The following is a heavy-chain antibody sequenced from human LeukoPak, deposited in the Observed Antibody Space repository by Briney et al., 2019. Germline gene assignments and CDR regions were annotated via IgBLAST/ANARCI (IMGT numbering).Heavy chain of an antibody. V-gene: IGHV4-38-2*02. CDR2: IYHSGST. CDR1: GYSISSGYY. CDR3: ARGDSDYDYVY. Sequence: SETLSLTCTVSGYSISSGYYWGWIRQPPVKGLEWIGSIYHSGSTYYNPSLKSRVTISVDTSKNQFSLKLSSVTAADTAVYYCARGDSDYDYVYWGQGTLVTVSS. J-gene: IGHJ4*02. D-gene: IGHD3-16*01.